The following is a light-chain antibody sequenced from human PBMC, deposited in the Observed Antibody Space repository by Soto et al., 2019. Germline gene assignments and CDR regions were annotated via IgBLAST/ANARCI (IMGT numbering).Light chain of an antibody. Sequence: SYELTQPRSVSVAPGETARISCGGNNVGSRSVHWYQQKPGQAPFLVIYYDSDRPSGIPERFSGSNSGNTAPLIISRVEAGDEADYYCQVWEATGDQVVFGGGTKLPVL. J-gene: IGLJ2*01. CDR2: YDS. CDR3: QVWEATGDQVV. V-gene: IGLV3-21*01. CDR1: NVGSRS.